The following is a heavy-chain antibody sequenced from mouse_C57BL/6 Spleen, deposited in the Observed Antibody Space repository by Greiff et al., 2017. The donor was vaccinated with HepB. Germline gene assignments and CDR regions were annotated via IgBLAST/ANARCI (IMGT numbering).Heavy chain of an antibody. CDR2: ISSGSSTI. J-gene: IGHJ4*01. CDR3: ARSTWVYAMDY. Sequence: EVKVIESGGGLVKPGGSLKLSCAASGFTFSDYGMHWVRQAPEKGLEWVAYISSGSSTIYYADTVKGRFTISRDNAKNTLFLQMTSLRSEDTAMYYCARSTWVYAMDYWGQGTSVTVSS. CDR1: GFTFSDYG. V-gene: IGHV5-17*01. D-gene: IGHD4-1*01.